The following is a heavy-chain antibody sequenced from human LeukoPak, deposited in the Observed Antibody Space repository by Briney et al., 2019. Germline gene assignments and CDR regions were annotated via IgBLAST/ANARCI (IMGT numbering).Heavy chain of an antibody. CDR3: ARDKGTSGWFDP. D-gene: IGHD3/OR15-3a*01. CDR1: GGSISSYY. CDR2: IYYSGST. J-gene: IGHJ5*02. Sequence: PSETQSLTCTVSGGSISSYYWSWIRQPPGKGLEWIGYIYYSGSTNYNPSLKSRVTISVDTSKNQFSLKLSSVTAADTAVYYCARDKGTSGWFDPWGQGTLVTVSS. V-gene: IGHV4-59*01.